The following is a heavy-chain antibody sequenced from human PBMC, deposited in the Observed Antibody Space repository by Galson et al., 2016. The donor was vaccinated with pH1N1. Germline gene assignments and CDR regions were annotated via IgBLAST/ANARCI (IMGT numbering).Heavy chain of an antibody. Sequence: ASGGKFSSYVISWVRQAPGQGLELMGRIIPIFGTTKYAQKFQDRVTITADESTDTAYVELNSLKAEDTAVYHCGRATNYYDNWFDPWGQGTLVTVSS. J-gene: IGHJ5*02. V-gene: IGHV1-69*15. CDR1: GGKFSSYV. D-gene: IGHD3-10*01. CDR3: GRATNYYDNWFDP. CDR2: IIPIFGTT.